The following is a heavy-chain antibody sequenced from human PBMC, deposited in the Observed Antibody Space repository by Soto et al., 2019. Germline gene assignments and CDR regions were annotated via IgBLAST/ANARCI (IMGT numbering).Heavy chain of an antibody. Sequence: PSETLSLTCTVSGGSFNSADYYWSWVRQPPGKGLEWIGYIYYSGSTYLNPSLKSRGTISKDTSRNQFSLGLSSVTAADTAVYYCARAIVVTIGGMDVWGQGTTVTVSS. CDR3: ARAIVVTIGGMDV. CDR1: GGSFNSADYY. V-gene: IGHV4-30-4*01. D-gene: IGHD5-12*01. CDR2: IYYSGST. J-gene: IGHJ6*02.